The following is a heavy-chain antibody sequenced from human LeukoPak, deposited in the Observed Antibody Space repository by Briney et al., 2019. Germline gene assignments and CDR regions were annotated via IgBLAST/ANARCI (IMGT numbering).Heavy chain of an antibody. CDR1: GYTLTQLS. V-gene: IGHV1-24*01. Sequence: AGVNVTFNFSGYTLTQLSVHGVRQPCAKGLEGVGSFDSDDGDTIYSQRVRGRGTMNVETSTDTAYLELSSLRSEDTAVYYCATVPAAFDIWGQGTMVTVSS. CDR2: FDSDDGDT. J-gene: IGHJ3*02. CDR3: ATVPAAFDI.